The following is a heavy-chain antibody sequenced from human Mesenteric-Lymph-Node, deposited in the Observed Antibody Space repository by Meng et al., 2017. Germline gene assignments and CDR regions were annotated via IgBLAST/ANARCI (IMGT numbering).Heavy chain of an antibody. V-gene: IGHV1-69*01. CDR1: GGTFSSYA. CDR2: IIPIFGTA. CDR3: ARDRGSGSYYAGGFDY. J-gene: IGHJ4*02. Sequence: QGQLVQSGSELKKPGASVKVSCEASGGTFSSYAISWVRQAPGQGLEWMGGIIPIFGTANYAQKFQGRVTITTDESTSTAYMELSSLRSEDTAVYYCARDRGSGSYYAGGFDYWGQGTLVTVSS. D-gene: IGHD1-26*01.